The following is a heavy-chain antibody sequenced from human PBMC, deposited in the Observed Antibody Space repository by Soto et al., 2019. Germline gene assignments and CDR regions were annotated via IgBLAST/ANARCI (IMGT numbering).Heavy chain of an antibody. V-gene: IGHV1-2*02. CDR1: VYTCTGDY. D-gene: IGHD6-13*01. CDR3: ARGGVEAAGLPAAHYGMDV. J-gene: IGHJ6*02. CDR2: INPNSGGT. Sequence: ASVKFSFKASVYTCTGDYMHWLRQAPGQGVEWMGWINPNSGGTNYSQKFQGRVTMTRDTSISTAYMELSRLRSDDTAVYYCARGGVEAAGLPAAHYGMDVWGQGTTVTVYS.